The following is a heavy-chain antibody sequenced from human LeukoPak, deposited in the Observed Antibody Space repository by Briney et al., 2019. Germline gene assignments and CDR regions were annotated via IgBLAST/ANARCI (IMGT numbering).Heavy chain of an antibody. J-gene: IGHJ3*02. D-gene: IGHD5-24*01. V-gene: IGHV5-51*01. Sequence: GESLNISCQGSGYSFTSYWIGWVRQMPGKGLEWMGIIYPGDSDTRYSPSFQGQVTISADKSISTAYLQWSSLKASDTAMYYCARHDIGIKDGYSTPSAFYIWGQGTMVTVSS. CDR1: GYSFTSYW. CDR2: IYPGDSDT. CDR3: ARHDIGIKDGYSTPSAFYI.